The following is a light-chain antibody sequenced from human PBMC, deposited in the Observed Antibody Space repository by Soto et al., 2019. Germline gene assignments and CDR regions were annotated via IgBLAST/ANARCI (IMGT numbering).Light chain of an antibody. CDR1: ESISTH. Sequence: DIQMTQSPSSLSASVGDRVTITCRASESISTHLNWYQQKSGGAPQLLIQAASTLQTGVPSRFSGSGSGTDFTLSISSLQPEDFATYHCQQSYSVPITFGQGTRLESK. CDR3: QQSYSVPIT. CDR2: AAS. J-gene: IGKJ5*01. V-gene: IGKV1-39*01.